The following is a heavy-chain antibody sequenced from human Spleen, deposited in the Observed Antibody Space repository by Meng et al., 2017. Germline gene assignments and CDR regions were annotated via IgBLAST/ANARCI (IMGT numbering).Heavy chain of an antibody. CDR2: ISYDGSNK. D-gene: IGHD6-13*01. J-gene: IGHJ6*02. Sequence: GESLKISCAASGFTFSSYAMHWVRQAPGKGLEWVAVISYDGSNKYYADSVKGRFTISRDNSNNTLYLQINSLRAEDTAVYYCARDIIAVAGTPVLYYYGLDVWGRGTTVTVSS. CDR1: GFTFSSYA. CDR3: ARDIIAVAGTPVLYYYGLDV. V-gene: IGHV3-30*01.